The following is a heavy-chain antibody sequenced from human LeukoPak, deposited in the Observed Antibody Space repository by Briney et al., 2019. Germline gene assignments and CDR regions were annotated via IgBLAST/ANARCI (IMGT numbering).Heavy chain of an antibody. CDR2: ISNNGGST. V-gene: IGHV3-64*01. D-gene: IGHD6-19*01. CDR1: GFTFSSYT. J-gene: IGHJ4*02. CDR3: ARGLHSSEWPQGPYYFDC. Sequence: PGGSLRLSCAASGFTFSSYTMNWVRQAPGRGLEYVSAISNNGGSTYYANSVKGRFTISRDTSKNTLYLQMGSLKAEDMAVYYCARGLHSSEWPQGPYYFDCRRQGSLVGVCS.